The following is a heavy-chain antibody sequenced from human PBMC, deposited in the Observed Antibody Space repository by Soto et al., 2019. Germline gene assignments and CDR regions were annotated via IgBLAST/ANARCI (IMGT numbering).Heavy chain of an antibody. CDR2: ISGSGGST. V-gene: IGHV3-23*01. CDR1: GFTFSSYA. J-gene: IGHJ3*02. CDR3: AKDSRDYDIFDLDAFDI. Sequence: GGSLRLSCAASGFTFSSYAMSWVRQAPGKGLEWVSAISGSGGSTYYADSVKGRFTISRDNSKNTLYLQMNSLRAEDTAVYYCAKDSRDYDIFDLDAFDIWGQGTMVTVSS. D-gene: IGHD3-9*01.